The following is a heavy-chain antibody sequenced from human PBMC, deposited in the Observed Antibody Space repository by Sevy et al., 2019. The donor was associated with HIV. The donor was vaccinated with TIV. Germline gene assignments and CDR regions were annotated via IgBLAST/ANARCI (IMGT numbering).Heavy chain of an antibody. V-gene: IGHV3-21*01. Sequence: GGSLRLSCAASGFTFSSYSMNWVRQAPGKGLEWVSSISSSSSYIYYADSVKGRFTISRDNAKNSLYLQMNSLRAEDTALYYCARVVTAIPEYFQHWGQGTLVTVSS. CDR3: ARVVTAIPEYFQH. D-gene: IGHD2-21*02. CDR1: GFTFSSYS. CDR2: ISSSSSYI. J-gene: IGHJ1*01.